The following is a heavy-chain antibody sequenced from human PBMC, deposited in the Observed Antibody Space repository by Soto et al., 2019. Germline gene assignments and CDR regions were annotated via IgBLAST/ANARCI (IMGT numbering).Heavy chain of an antibody. CDR1: GGTFSSYA. J-gene: IGHJ2*01. CDR3: ARGGIEYSSENWYFDL. Sequence: QVQLVQSGAEVKKPGSSVKVSCKASGGTFSSYAISWVRQAPGQGLEWMGGIIPIFGTANYAQKFQGRVTITADESTSTAYMELSSLRAEDTAVYYCARGGIEYSSENWYFDLWGRGTLVTVSS. CDR2: IIPIFGTA. V-gene: IGHV1-69*01. D-gene: IGHD6-6*01.